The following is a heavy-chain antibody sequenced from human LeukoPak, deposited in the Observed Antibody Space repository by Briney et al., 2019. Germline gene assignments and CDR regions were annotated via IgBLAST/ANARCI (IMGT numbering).Heavy chain of an antibody. CDR1: GFTFSSYG. V-gene: IGHV3-23*01. Sequence: GGSLRLSCAASGFTFSSYGMSWVRQAPGKGLEWVSAISGSGGSTYYADSVKGRFTISRDNSKNTLYLQMNSLRAEDTAVYYCAKDLMRQWLVPFDYWGQGTLVTVSS. D-gene: IGHD6-19*01. J-gene: IGHJ4*02. CDR3: AKDLMRQWLVPFDY. CDR2: ISGSGGST.